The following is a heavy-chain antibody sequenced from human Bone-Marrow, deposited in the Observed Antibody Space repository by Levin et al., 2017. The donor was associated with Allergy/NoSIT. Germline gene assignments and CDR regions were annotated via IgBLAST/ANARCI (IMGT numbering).Heavy chain of an antibody. Sequence: PGGSLRLSCAASGFTFSSYGMHWVRQAPGKAPEWVAVVWHDGQYKFYADSVKGRFTISRDNSRNSLFLQMDSLTAEDTAVYYCARDEGITTMGVLTYNWLDPWGQGTLVIVSS. CDR2: VWHDGQYK. J-gene: IGHJ5*02. CDR1: GFTFSSYG. D-gene: IGHD4/OR15-4a*01. CDR3: ARDEGITTMGVLTYNWLDP. V-gene: IGHV3-33*01.